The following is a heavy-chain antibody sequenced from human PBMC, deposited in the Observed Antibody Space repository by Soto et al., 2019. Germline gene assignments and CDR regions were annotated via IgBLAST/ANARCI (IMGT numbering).Heavy chain of an antibody. J-gene: IGHJ4*02. D-gene: IGHD6-13*01. CDR1: GFTFGDYA. CDR3: ATRDHSSSWYYFDY. Sequence: PGGSLRLSCTASGFTFGDYAMSWFRQAPGKGLEWVGFIRSKTYGRTTEFAASVKGRFTISRDDSKSIAYLQMNSLRAEDTAVYYCATRDHSSSWYYFDYWGQGTLVTVSS. V-gene: IGHV3-49*03. CDR2: IRSKTYGRTT.